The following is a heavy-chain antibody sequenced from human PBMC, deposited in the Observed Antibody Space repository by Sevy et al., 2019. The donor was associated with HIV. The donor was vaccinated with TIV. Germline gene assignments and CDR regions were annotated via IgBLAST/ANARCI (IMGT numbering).Heavy chain of an antibody. J-gene: IGHJ3*02. V-gene: IGHV1-69*13. Sequence: ASVKVSCKASGGTFSSYAISWVRQAPEQGLEWMGGIVPIFGTANYAQKFQGRVTITADESTGTAYMELSSLRSEDTAVYYCTRGFESMTYTFDIWGQGTMVTVSS. CDR1: GGTFSSYA. CDR2: IVPIFGTA. D-gene: IGHD3-22*01. CDR3: TRGFESMTYTFDI.